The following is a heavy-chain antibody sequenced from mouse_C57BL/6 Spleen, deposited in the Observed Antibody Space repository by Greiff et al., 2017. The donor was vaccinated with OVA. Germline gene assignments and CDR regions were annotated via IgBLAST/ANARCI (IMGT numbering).Heavy chain of an antibody. CDR1: GYTFTSYW. Sequence: QVQLQQPGAELVKPGASVKMSCKASGYTFTSYWITWVKQRPGQGLEWIGDIYPGSGSTNYNEKFKSKATLTVDTSSSTAYMQLSSLTSEDSAVYDCARSHMTTVVATDFDYWGQGTTLTVSS. D-gene: IGHD1-1*01. CDR3: ARSHMTTVVATDFDY. J-gene: IGHJ2*01. V-gene: IGHV1-55*01. CDR2: IYPGSGST.